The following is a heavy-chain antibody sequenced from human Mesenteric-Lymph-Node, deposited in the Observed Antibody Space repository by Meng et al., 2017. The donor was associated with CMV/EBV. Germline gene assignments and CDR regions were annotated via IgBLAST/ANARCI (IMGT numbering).Heavy chain of an antibody. Sequence: GESLKISCAASGFTFGDYSMNWVRQAPGKGLEWVSSISSRSIYIFYSDSLKGRFTISRDNAKNSLYLQVNSLRDEDSAVYYCARGRGSCTSSRCYVNFDNWGQGTRVTVSS. D-gene: IGHD2-2*01. V-gene: IGHV3-21*01. CDR1: GFTFGDYS. CDR3: ARGRGSCTSSRCYVNFDN. CDR2: ISSRSIYI. J-gene: IGHJ4*02.